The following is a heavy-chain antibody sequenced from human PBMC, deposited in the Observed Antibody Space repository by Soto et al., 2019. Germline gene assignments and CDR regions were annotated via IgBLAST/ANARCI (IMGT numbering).Heavy chain of an antibody. CDR1: GGSISSYY. Sequence: SETLSLTCTVSGGSISSYYWSWIRQPPGKGLGWIGYIYYSGSTNYNPSLKSRVTISVDTSKNQFSLKLSSVTAADTAVYYCARGPIIVVVNADANNWFDPWGQRTLVTISA. V-gene: IGHV4-59*12. D-gene: IGHD2-21*01. CDR3: ARGPIIVVVNADANNWFDP. J-gene: IGHJ5*02. CDR2: IYYSGST.